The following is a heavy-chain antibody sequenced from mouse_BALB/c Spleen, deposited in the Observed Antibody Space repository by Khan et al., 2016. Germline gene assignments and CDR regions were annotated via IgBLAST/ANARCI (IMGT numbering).Heavy chain of an antibody. J-gene: IGHJ3*01. CDR2: IWGDGRT. Sequence: QVQLQQSGPGLVAPSQSLSITCTVSGFSLTGYGVNWVRQPPGKGLEWLGKIWGDGRTDYNSALKSRVSISKDNSKSQVFLKMNSLQTDNTADNYDSRDYDGFAYWGQGTVVIVSA. V-gene: IGHV2-6-7*01. CDR1: GFSLTGYG. CDR3: SRDYDGFAY. D-gene: IGHD1-1*01.